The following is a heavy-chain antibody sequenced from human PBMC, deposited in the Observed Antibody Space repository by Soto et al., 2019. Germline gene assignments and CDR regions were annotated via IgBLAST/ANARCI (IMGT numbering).Heavy chain of an antibody. CDR3: VRTSLVVAAATREDY. Sequence: EVQLVESGGGLVQPGGSLRLSCAASGFTFSSYWIHWFRQAPGKGLVWVSRINSDGSSTSYADSVKGRFTISRDNAKNTLYLQMNSLRAEDTDVYYCVRTSLVVAAATREDYWGHGTLVTVSS. CDR1: GFTFSSYW. J-gene: IGHJ4*01. V-gene: IGHV3-74*01. D-gene: IGHD2-15*01. CDR2: INSDGSST.